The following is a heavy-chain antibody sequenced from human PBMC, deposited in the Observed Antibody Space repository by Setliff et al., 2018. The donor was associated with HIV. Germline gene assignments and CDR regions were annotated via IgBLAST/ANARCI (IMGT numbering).Heavy chain of an antibody. J-gene: IGHJ4*02. D-gene: IGHD3-22*01. CDR2: FDPQHVET. V-gene: IGHV1-24*01. CDR3: ARDRYHYGSSGYVRYFDY. Sequence: ASVKVSCKISGYTLTEVSIHWVRQAPGKGLEWMGGFDPQHVETIYAQKFQGRVTMTRDTSISTAYMELSRLRSDDAAVYYCARDRYHYGSSGYVRYFDYWGQGTLVTVSS. CDR1: GYTLTEVS.